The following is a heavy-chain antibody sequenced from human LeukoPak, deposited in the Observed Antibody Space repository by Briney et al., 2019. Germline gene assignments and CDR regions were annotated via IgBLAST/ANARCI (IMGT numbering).Heavy chain of an antibody. D-gene: IGHD3-22*01. CDR1: GFTFSSYG. Sequence: GGTLRLSCAASGFTFSSYGMHWVRQAPGKGLEWVAFIRYDGSNKYYADTVKGRFTISRDNSKNTLYLQMNSLRAEDTAVYYCANGVPYDSSGYYGRRSAFDIWGQGTMVTVSS. J-gene: IGHJ3*02. CDR3: ANGVPYDSSGYYGRRSAFDI. CDR2: IRYDGSNK. V-gene: IGHV3-30*02.